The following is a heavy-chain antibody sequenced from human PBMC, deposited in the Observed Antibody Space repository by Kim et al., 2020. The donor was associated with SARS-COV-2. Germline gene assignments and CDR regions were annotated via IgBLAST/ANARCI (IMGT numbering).Heavy chain of an antibody. Sequence: SETLSLTCTVSGGSISSYYWSWIRQPPGKGLEWIGYIYYSGSTNYNPSLKSRVTISVDTSKNQFSLKLSSVTAADTAMYYCARAVRYYYDSSGFDYWGQGTLVTVSS. D-gene: IGHD3-22*01. CDR1: GGSISSYY. J-gene: IGHJ4*02. CDR3: ARAVRYYYDSSGFDY. V-gene: IGHV4-59*01. CDR2: IYYSGST.